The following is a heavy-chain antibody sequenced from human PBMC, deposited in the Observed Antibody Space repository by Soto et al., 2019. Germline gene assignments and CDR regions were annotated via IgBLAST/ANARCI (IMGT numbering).Heavy chain of an antibody. V-gene: IGHV3-30-3*01. CDR3: ARVTQAVAADY. Sequence: QVQLVESGGGVVQPGRSLRLSCAASGLTLSNYDMHWVRQAPGKGLEWVAVISYDGSNRYYADSVKGRFTISRDNSKNTLYLQMNSLRAEDTAVYYCARVTQAVAADYWGQGTLVTVSS. D-gene: IGHD6-19*01. CDR2: ISYDGSNR. CDR1: GLTLSNYD. J-gene: IGHJ4*02.